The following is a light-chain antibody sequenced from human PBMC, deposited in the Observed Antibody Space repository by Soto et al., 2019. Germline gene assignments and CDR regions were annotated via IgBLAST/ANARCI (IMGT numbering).Light chain of an antibody. CDR1: QSVYSN. CDR3: QQYKDWPTT. Sequence: IVMAQSPATLAVSPGAGGTLSCRASQSVYSNVAWYQQKPGQAPRLLIYGASTRATGIPARFSGSGSETEFTLTISSLQSEDFGVYFCQQYKDWPTTFGQGTRWIS. CDR2: GAS. V-gene: IGKV3-15*01. J-gene: IGKJ1*01.